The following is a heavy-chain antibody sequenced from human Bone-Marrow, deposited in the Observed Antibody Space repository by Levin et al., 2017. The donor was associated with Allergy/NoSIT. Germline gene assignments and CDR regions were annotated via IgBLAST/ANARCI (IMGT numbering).Heavy chain of an antibody. CDR3: ARDPLDYGTNSGNY. J-gene: IGHJ4*02. Sequence: SGGSLRLSCTVSGGSISSSTWWSWVRQSPGKGLEWIGEIYHGGRTNYNPSLKSRVSMSVDKSKSQFSLKLSSVTAADTAVYYCARDPLDYGTNSGNYWGQGTLVTVSS. CDR1: GGSISSSTW. CDR2: IYHGGRT. V-gene: IGHV4-4*02. D-gene: IGHD4-17*01.